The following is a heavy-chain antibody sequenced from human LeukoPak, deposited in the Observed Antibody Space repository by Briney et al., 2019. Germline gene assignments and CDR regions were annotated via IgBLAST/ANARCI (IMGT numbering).Heavy chain of an antibody. CDR2: IWYDGSNK. D-gene: IGHD2-2*01. CDR1: GFTFSSYG. CDR3: ARDTYCSSTSCVSYGMDI. Sequence: PGGSLRLSCAASGFTFSSYGMHWVRQAPGKGLEWVAVIWYDGSNKYYADSVKGRFTISRDNSKNTLYLQMNSLRAEDTAVYYCARDTYCSSTSCVSYGMDIWGQGTTVTVSS. V-gene: IGHV3-33*01. J-gene: IGHJ6*02.